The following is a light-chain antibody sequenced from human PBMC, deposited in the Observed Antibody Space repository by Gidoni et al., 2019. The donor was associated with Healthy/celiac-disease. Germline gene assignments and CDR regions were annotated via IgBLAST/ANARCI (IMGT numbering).Light chain of an antibody. CDR1: QASSNY. CDR3: QQDDNLPLT. J-gene: IGKJ4*02. CDR2: DAS. Sequence: DMQLNQSPSSLSSSVGDRVTITCQASQASSNYLNWYHQKPGKAPKLLIYDASNFDTGVPSRFKESRSWTYVTFAISSLQPGEIATDYCQQDDNLPLTFXGXTKVXIK. V-gene: IGKV1-33*01.